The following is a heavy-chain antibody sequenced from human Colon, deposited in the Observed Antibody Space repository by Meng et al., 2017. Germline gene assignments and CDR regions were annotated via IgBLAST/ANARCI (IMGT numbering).Heavy chain of an antibody. J-gene: IGHJ4*02. CDR2: LYAGGNT. CDR3: ARDWVAVTD. CDR1: GFAVFTNY. Sequence: EVQLVETGGGLIQPGGSLRLSCAASGFAVFTNYMSWVRQAPGKGLEWVAVLYAGGNTYYADSVKGRFTISRDNSKNTLYLQMSSLKVEDTAVYYCARDWVAVTDWGQGTLVTVSS. D-gene: IGHD6-19*01. V-gene: IGHV3-53*02.